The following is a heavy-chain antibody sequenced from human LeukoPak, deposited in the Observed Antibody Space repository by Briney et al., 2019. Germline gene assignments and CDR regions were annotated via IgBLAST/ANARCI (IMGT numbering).Heavy chain of an antibody. CDR2: IYYSGST. J-gene: IGHJ4*02. Sequence: SETLSLTCTVSGGSISNYYWSWIRQPPGKGLECIGYIYYSGSTNYNPSLKSRVTISLDTSKNQFSLKLTSVTAADTALYYCASALGYYDYWGQGTLVTVSS. CDR1: GGSISNYY. V-gene: IGHV4-59*01. D-gene: IGHD3-22*01. CDR3: ASALGYYDY.